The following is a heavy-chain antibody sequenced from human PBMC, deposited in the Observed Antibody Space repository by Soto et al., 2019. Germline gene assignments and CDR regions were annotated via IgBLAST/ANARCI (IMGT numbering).Heavy chain of an antibody. CDR1: GYTFTSFG. V-gene: IGHV1-18*01. CDR2: ISTDKGHT. Sequence: QVHLVQSGPEVKKPGASVKVSCRTSGYTFTSFGISWVRQAPGHGLEWMGWISTDKGHTNYAQKFQGRVTMTTDTSTSTGYMELRSLRSDDTAVYYCATRSPAFDYWGQGTLVTVST. CDR3: ATRSPAFDY. J-gene: IGHJ4*02.